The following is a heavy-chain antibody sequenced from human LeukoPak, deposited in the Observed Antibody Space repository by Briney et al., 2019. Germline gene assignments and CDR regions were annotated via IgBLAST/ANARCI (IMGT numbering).Heavy chain of an antibody. J-gene: IGHJ4*02. D-gene: IGHD1-7*01. CDR1: GFTFSSYW. V-gene: IGHV3-74*01. CDR2: INSDGSST. CDR3: ARDRNWNYRRFEMNY. Sequence: PGGSLRLSCAASGFTFSSYWMHWVRQAPGKGLVWVSRINSDGSSTSYADSVKGRFTISRDNAKNTLYLQMNSLRAEDTAVYYCARDRNWNYRRFEMNYLGQGTLVTVSS.